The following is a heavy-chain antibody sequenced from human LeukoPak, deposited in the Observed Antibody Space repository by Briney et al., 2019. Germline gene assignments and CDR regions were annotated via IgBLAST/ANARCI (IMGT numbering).Heavy chain of an antibody. CDR3: AREFSIGWTHFDY. Sequence: GGSLRLSCAAAGFTFSNYWMHWVRQAPGKGLVWVSRISSDGSSTTYVDSVKGRFTISRDNAKNTLFLQVNSLRAEDTAVYYCAREFSIGWTHFDYWGQGTLVTVSS. J-gene: IGHJ4*02. CDR2: ISSDGSST. V-gene: IGHV3-74*01. CDR1: GFTFSNYW. D-gene: IGHD6-19*01.